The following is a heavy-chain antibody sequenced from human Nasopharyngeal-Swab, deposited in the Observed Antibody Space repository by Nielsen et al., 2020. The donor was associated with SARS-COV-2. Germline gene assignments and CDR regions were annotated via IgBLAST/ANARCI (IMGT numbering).Heavy chain of an antibody. CDR1: GFTFNNVW. Sequence: GEPLKISCAASGFTFNNVWMSWVRQAPGKGLEWVGRIKSKTDGGTTDYAAPVKGRFTVSRDDSKNTLYLQMNSLITEDTAVYHCTTGVEHVYWGQGTLVTVSS. V-gene: IGHV3-15*01. D-gene: IGHD1/OR15-1a*01. CDR3: TTGVEHVY. J-gene: IGHJ4*02. CDR2: IKSKTDGGTT.